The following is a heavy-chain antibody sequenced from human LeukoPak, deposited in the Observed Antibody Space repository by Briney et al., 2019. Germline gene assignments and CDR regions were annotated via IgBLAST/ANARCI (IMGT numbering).Heavy chain of an antibody. D-gene: IGHD3-22*01. CDR2: ISGSDTGT. CDR3: AKDDRGPYYYDSSGYYYPFDY. Sequence: PGGSLRLSCAASGFTFSTYAMSWVRQAPGKGLEWVSAISGSDTGTYYADSVRGRFTISRDNSKNTLYLQMNSLRAEDTAVYYCAKDDRGPYYYDSSGYYYPFDYWGQGTLVTVSS. CDR1: GFTFSTYA. J-gene: IGHJ4*02. V-gene: IGHV3-23*01.